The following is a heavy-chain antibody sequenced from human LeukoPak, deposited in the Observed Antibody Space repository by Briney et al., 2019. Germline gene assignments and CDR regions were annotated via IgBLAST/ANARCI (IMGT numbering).Heavy chain of an antibody. CDR3: AGSGSYIWQFDY. Sequence: PGRSLRLSYAASGFTFSSYGMHWVRQAPGKGLEWVAVISYDGSNKYYADSVKGRFTISRDNSKNTLYLQMNSLRAEDTAVYYCAGSGSYIWQFDYWGQGTLVTVSS. CDR2: ISYDGSNK. V-gene: IGHV3-30*03. CDR1: GFTFSSYG. D-gene: IGHD3-10*01. J-gene: IGHJ4*02.